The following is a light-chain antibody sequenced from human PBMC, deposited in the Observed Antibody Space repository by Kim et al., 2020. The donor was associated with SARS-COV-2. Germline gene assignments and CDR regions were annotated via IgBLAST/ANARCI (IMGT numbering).Light chain of an antibody. CDR3: QTWDTGNRV. V-gene: IGLV4-69*01. CDR2: VNSDGTH. CDR1: AANYA. Sequence: QLVLTQAPSASASLGASVKLTCTLSAANYAIAWHQQQPGKGPRFLLKVNSDGTHDKADVVPDRFSGSSSGAERYLTISSLQSEDEADYYCQTWDTGNRVFGGGTQLTVL. J-gene: IGLJ3*02.